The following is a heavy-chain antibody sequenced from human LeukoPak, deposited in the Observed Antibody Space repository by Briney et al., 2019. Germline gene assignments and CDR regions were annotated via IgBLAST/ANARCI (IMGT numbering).Heavy chain of an antibody. V-gene: IGHV4-38-2*02. CDR3: ARDGWAVAGTSYIDV. D-gene: IGHD6-19*01. Sequence: SETLSLTCTVSGYSISSGYYWGWIRQPPGKGLEWIGSIYHSGNTYYNPSLKSRVTISVDTSKNQFSLKLSSVTAADTAVYYCARDGWAVAGTSYIDVWGKGTTVTVSS. CDR1: GYSISSGYY. J-gene: IGHJ6*03. CDR2: IYHSGNT.